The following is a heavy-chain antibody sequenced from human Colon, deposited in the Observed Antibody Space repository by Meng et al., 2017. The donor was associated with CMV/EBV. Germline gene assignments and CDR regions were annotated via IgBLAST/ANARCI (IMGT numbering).Heavy chain of an antibody. J-gene: IGHJ4*02. V-gene: IGHV3-11*01. D-gene: IGHD3-3*01. CDR2: GSNRGKYT. CDR1: GFNLSDHY. Sequence: GESLKISCEGSGFNLSDHYMSWIRQAPGKGLEWVAYGSNRGKYTSYADPVKGRFTISRDNAKSSLFLQMSRLRAEDTAVYFCANVLEWLSDWGQGTLVTVSS. CDR3: ANVLEWLSD.